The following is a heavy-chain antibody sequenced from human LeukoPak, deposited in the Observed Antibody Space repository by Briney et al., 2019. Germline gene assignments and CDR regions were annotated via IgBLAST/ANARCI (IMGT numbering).Heavy chain of an antibody. V-gene: IGHV4-38-2*01. D-gene: IGHD1-26*01. CDR2: IYHSGST. CDR1: GYSISSGYY. J-gene: IGHJ4*02. Sequence: SETLSLTCAVSGYSISSGYYWGWIRQPPGKGLEWIGSIYHSGSTYYNPSLKSRVTISVDTSKNQFSLKLSSATAADTAVYYCARLMRYSGGYFDYWGQGTLVTVSS. CDR3: ARLMRYSGGYFDY.